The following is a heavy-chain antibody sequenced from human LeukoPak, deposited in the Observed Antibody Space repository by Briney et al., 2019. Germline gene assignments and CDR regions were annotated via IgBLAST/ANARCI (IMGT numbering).Heavy chain of an antibody. V-gene: IGHV3-30-3*01. Sequence: GGSLRLSCAASGFTFSSYAMHWVRQAPGKGLEWVAVISYDGSNKYYADSVKGRFTISRDNSKNTLYLQMNSLRAEDTAVYYCARGWGSGSYLLYYWGQGTLVTVSA. CDR2: ISYDGSNK. CDR3: ARGWGSGSYLLYY. CDR1: GFTFSSYA. J-gene: IGHJ4*02. D-gene: IGHD3-10*01.